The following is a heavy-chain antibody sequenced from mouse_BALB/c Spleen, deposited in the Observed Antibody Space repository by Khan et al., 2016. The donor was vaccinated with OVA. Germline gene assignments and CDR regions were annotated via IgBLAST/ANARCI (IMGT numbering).Heavy chain of an antibody. CDR2: ISSGGTYT. D-gene: IGHD3-3*01. J-gene: IGHJ2*01. V-gene: IGHV5-9-3*01. Sequence: EVELVESGGGLVKPGGSLKLSCAASGFIFSSFAMSWIRQTPEKRLEWVATISSGGTYTYYSDSVKGRFTISRDHAKNTLYLQMSSLRSEDTAMNYGARQGERDVGFDYWGQGTTLTVSS. CDR3: ARQGERDVGFDY. CDR1: GFIFSSFA.